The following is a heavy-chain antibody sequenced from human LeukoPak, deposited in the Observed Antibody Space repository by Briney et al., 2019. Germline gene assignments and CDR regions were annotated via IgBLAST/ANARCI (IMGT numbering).Heavy chain of an antibody. Sequence: SETLSLTCTVSGYSISSGYYWGWIRQPPGKGLEWIATIYHSGSAYYNPSLKSRVTISVDTSKNQFSLILSSVTAADTAVYYCARHIVVVPAPFDYWGQGTLVTVSS. V-gene: IGHV4-38-2*02. CDR3: ARHIVVVPAPFDY. CDR1: GYSISSGYY. CDR2: IYHSGSA. D-gene: IGHD2-2*01. J-gene: IGHJ4*02.